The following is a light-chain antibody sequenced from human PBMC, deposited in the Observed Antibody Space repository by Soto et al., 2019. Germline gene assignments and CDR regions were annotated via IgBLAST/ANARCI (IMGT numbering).Light chain of an antibody. CDR3: QQYNSYST. CDR1: ESISVW. V-gene: IGKV1-5*01. CDR2: DAS. Sequence: DVQMTQSPSSLSASIVDRVTITCRASESISVWVAWYQQKPGKAPNLLIYDASSLESGVPSRFSGSGSGTEFTLAISSLQPEDFASYYCQQYNSYSTFGQGTKVAIK. J-gene: IGKJ1*01.